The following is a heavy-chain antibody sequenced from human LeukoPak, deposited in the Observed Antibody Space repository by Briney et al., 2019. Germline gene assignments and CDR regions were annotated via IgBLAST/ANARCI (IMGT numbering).Heavy chain of an antibody. V-gene: IGHV3-21*06. CDR2: IGPTGSAR. D-gene: IGHD1-14*01. CDR1: GLTSSTSG. CDR3: ATETNGRHYDY. J-gene: IGHJ4*02. Sequence: GGSLRPSCTAAGLTSSTSGVNWVRQAAGSRLEWVAFIGPTGSARYHADSIKGRFTISRDNANNFLYLQMNSLRAEDTAVYYCATETNGRHYDYWGQGTLLTASS.